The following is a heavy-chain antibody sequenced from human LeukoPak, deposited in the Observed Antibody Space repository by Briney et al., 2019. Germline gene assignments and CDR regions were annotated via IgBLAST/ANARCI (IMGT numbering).Heavy chain of an antibody. CDR1: GFTFSSYA. CDR3: ALSSGSYHIDY. Sequence: GGSLRLSCAASGFTFSSYAMHWVRQAPGRGLEWVAVISYDGSNKYYADSVKGRFTVSRDNSKNTLYLQMNSLRAEDTAVYYCALSSGSYHIDYWGQGTLVTVSS. D-gene: IGHD1-26*01. CDR2: ISYDGSNK. V-gene: IGHV3-30*01. J-gene: IGHJ4*02.